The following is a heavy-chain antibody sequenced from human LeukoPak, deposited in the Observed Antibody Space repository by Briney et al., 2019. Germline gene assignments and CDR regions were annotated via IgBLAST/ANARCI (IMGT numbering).Heavy chain of an antibody. V-gene: IGHV4-59*08. J-gene: IGHJ2*01. CDR3: ARQGTLGYFDL. CDR1: GGSISSYY. CDR2: IYYSGST. D-gene: IGHD1-1*01. Sequence: SETLSLTCTVSGGSISSYYWSWIRQPPGKGLEWIGYIYYSGSTNYNPSLKSRVTISVDTSKNQFSLKLSSVTAADTAVYYCARQGTLGYFDLWGRGTLVTVSS.